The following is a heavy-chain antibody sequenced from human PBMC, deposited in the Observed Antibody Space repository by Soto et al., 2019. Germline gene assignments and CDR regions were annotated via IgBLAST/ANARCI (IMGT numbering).Heavy chain of an antibody. V-gene: IGHV1-58*01. CDR3: AASMTAAAGVESNYYYYYGMDV. CDR2: IVVGSGNT. J-gene: IGHJ6*02. Sequence: ASVKVSCKASGFTFTSSAVQWVRQARGQRLEWIGWIVVGSGNTNYAQKFQERVTITRDMSTSTAYMELSSLRSEDTAVYYCAASMTAAAGVESNYYYYYGMDVWGQGTTVTVSS. CDR1: GFTFTSSA. D-gene: IGHD6-13*01.